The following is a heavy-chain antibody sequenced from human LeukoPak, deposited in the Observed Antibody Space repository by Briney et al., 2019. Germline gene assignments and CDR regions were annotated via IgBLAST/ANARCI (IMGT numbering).Heavy chain of an antibody. CDR1: GFPFSDFA. CDR2: ISGGGDNT. J-gene: IGHJ6*03. Sequence: GGSLRLSCAVSGFPFSDFATSWVRQAPGKGLEWVSTISGGGDNTHFADSVKGRFTISRDNSKNTLFLQMVSLRAEDTAVYYCAKFEGALLGNYYMDVWGKGTTVTVSS. V-gene: IGHV3-23*01. CDR3: AKFEGALLGNYYMDV.